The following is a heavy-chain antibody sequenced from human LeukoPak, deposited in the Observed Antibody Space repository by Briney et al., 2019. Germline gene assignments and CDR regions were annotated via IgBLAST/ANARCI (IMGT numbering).Heavy chain of an antibody. J-gene: IGHJ4*02. D-gene: IGHD3-22*01. Sequence: GGSLRLSCAVSGLSLRNVWMNWLRQAPGKGLEWVGLIKRETDGGTTDFAAPVKGRFTISRDDSKNTLYLQMKRLTSEDTAVYYCAQGSGFYYDYWGQGTLVTVSS. CDR3: AQGSGFYYDY. CDR1: GLSLRNVW. CDR2: IKRETDGGTT. V-gene: IGHV3-15*07.